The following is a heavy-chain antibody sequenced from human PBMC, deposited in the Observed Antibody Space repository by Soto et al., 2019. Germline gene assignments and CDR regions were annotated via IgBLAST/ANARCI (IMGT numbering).Heavy chain of an antibody. Sequence: EVQLVESGGGLVQPGGSLRLSCVASGFTFSTDSMNWVRQAPGKGLEWVAHISTSGATRYYADSVKGRFTISRDNAKTSLYLQMDSLRNEDTAVYYCARFFGSGFDYWGQGTLVTVAS. V-gene: IGHV3-48*02. D-gene: IGHD6-19*01. CDR3: ARFFGSGFDY. CDR2: ISTSGATR. J-gene: IGHJ4*02. CDR1: GFTFSTDS.